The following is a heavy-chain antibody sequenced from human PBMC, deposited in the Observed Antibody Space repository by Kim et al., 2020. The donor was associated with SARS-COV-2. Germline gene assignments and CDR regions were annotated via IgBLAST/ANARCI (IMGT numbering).Heavy chain of an antibody. V-gene: IGHV4-39*02. D-gene: IGHD2-2*01. J-gene: IGHJ5*02. CDR1: GGSISSSSYY. CDR3: ARDIRGALRGIVVGPAATLDP. CDR2: IYYSGST. Sequence: SETLSLTCTVSGGSISSSSYYWGWIRQPPGKGLEWIGSIYYSGSTYYNPSLKSRVTISVDTSKNQFSLKLSSVTAADTAVYYCARDIRGALRGIVVGPAATLDPWGQGTLVTVSS.